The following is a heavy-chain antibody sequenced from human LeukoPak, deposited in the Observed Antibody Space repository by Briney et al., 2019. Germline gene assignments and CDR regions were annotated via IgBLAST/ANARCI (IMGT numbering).Heavy chain of an antibody. D-gene: IGHD3-9*01. CDR2: ISDSGGST. CDR1: GFTFSNYA. J-gene: IGHJ4*02. CDR3: AKDPLRYFDWSSPRWWEDY. V-gene: IGHV3-23*01. Sequence: GGSLRLSCAASGFTFSNYAMSWVRQAPGKGLEWVSSISDSGGSTYYADSVKGRFTISRDNSKNTLYLQMNSLRAEDTAVYYCAKDPLRYFDWSSPRWWEDYWGQGTLVTVSS.